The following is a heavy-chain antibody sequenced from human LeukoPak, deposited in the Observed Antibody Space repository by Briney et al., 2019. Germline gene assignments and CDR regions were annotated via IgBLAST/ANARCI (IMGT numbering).Heavy chain of an antibody. V-gene: IGHV3-7*03. Sequence: GGSLRLSCVVSGFTFSSYWMSWVRQAPGKGLEWVANIKQDGSEKHYVGSVKGRFTISRDNAKNSLYPQMNSLRVEDTAVYYCARNNWNYRGGMDVWGQGTTVTVSS. D-gene: IGHD1-7*01. J-gene: IGHJ6*02. CDR1: GFTFSSYW. CDR3: ARNNWNYRGGMDV. CDR2: IKQDGSEK.